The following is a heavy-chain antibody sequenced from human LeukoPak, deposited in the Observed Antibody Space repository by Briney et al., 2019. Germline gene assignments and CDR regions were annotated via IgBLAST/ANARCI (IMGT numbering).Heavy chain of an antibody. Sequence: GGSLRLSCAASGFTFSSYWMNWVRQAPGKGLVWVSRIASDGSSTTYADSVKGRFTISRDNSKNTLYLQMNSLRAEDTAVYYCARDGMGFDIWGQGTMVTVSS. J-gene: IGHJ3*02. CDR3: ARDGMGFDI. D-gene: IGHD1-14*01. CDR2: IASDGSST. V-gene: IGHV3-74*01. CDR1: GFTFSSYW.